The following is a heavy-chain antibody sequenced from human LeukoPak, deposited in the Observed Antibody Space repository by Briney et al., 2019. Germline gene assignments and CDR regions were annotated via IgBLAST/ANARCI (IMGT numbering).Heavy chain of an antibody. CDR1: GGSISSYY. Sequence: PSETLSLTCTVSGGSISSYYWSWIRQPPGKGLEWIGYISYSGSTNYNPSLKSPVTISLDTSKNQFSLKLTSVTAADTAVYHCARHAAFAEYQSHLTHFDYWGQGTLVTVSS. J-gene: IGHJ4*02. V-gene: IGHV4-59*01. CDR3: ARHAAFAEYQSHLTHFDY. CDR2: ISYSGST. D-gene: IGHD2-2*01.